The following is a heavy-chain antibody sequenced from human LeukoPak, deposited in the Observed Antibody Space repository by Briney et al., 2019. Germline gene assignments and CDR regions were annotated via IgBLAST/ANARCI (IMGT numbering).Heavy chain of an antibody. CDR1: GFTFSSYG. CDR3: AKDTTYYYDSSGYFLGSTFFDY. CDR2: ISYDGSNK. J-gene: IGHJ4*02. V-gene: IGHV3-30*18. D-gene: IGHD3-22*01. Sequence: PGGSLRLSCAASGFTFSSYGMHWVRQAPGKGLEWVAVISYDGSNKYYADSVKGRFTISRDNSKNTLYLQMNSLRAEDTAVYYCAKDTTYYYDSSGYFLGSTFFDYWGQGTLVTVSS.